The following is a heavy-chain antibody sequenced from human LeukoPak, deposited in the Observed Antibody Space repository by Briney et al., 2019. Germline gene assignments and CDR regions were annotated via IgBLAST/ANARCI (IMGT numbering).Heavy chain of an antibody. V-gene: IGHV6-1*01. CDR3: ARVNWNDGGYYYGMDV. D-gene: IGHD1-20*01. CDR2: TYYRSKWYN. J-gene: IGHJ6*02. Sequence: SQTLSLTCAISGDSVSSNSAAWNWIRQSPSRGLEWLGSTYYRSKWYNDYAVSVKSRITINPDTSKNQFSLQLNSVTPEDAAVYYCARVNWNDGGYYYGMDVWGQGTTVTVSS. CDR1: GDSVSSNSAA.